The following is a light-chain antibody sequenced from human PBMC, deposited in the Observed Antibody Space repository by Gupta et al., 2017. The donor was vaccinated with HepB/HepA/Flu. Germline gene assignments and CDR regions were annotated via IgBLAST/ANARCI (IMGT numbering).Light chain of an antibody. J-gene: IGLJ1*01. CDR1: SSTFGNSY. CDR2: DSN. Sequence: QFLLPQPPSVSAAPGQKVTISCSGTSSTFGNSYVSWYQQLPGTAPKLVIYDSNKRPSGIPDRFSGSKSGTSATLYITGLQTGDEADYYCGTEESSLARYVFGPGTRVTVL. V-gene: IGLV1-51*01. CDR3: GTEESSLARYV.